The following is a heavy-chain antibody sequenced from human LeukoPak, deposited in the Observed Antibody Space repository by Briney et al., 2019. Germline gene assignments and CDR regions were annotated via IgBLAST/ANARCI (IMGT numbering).Heavy chain of an antibody. CDR1: DDSISSSSYY. J-gene: IGHJ5*02. CDR2: IYYSGTT. V-gene: IGHV4-39*07. CDR3: ARYSPIIAAAGLGFDP. D-gene: IGHD6-13*01. Sequence: SETLSLTCIVSDDSISSSSYYWGWIRQSPGKGLEWIGSIYYSGTTSYNPSLKSRVTISVDTSNNQFSLKLTSLTAADTAVYYCARYSPIIAAAGLGFDPWGQGTLVTVSS.